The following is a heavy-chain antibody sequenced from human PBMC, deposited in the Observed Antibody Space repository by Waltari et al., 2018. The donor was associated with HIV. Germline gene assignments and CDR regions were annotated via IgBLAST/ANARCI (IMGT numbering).Heavy chain of an antibody. CDR1: GDTFRTYA. CDR2: IIPAISIA. CDR3: ALGRIDDIRSGRENLGGFDP. Sequence: VQVVQSGAEVKKSGSSVMVSCPDPGDTFRTYAVRWVRQAPGHGLEWMGSIIPAISIAMHTDKFQDRVTINADKATNSAYMELGGLRSEDTALYFCALGRIDDIRSGRENLGGFDPWGPGTRVSVSS. J-gene: IGHJ5*02. V-gene: IGHV1-69*04. D-gene: IGHD3-3*01.